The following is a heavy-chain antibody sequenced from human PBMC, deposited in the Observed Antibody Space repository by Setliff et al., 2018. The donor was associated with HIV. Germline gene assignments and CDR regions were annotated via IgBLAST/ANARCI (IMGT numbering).Heavy chain of an antibody. CDR1: GGSISSGNYY. CDR2: IYSSGST. D-gene: IGHD3-22*01. V-gene: IGHV4-61*09. Sequence: SETLSLTCTVSGGSISSGNYYWSWIRQPAGKGLEWVGHIYSSGSTYYNPSLKSRLTISVDTSKNQFFLKLRSVTAADTAIYYCARYDMPSSHSSGYYYDSWGQGALVTVPQ. CDR3: ARYDMPSSHSSGYYYDS. J-gene: IGHJ5*01.